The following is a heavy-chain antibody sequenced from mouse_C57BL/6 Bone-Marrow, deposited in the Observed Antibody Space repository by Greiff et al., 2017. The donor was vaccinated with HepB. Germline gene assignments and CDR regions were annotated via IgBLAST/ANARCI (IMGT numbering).Heavy chain of an antibody. V-gene: IGHV1-26*01. CDR3: AFRDGYYGGDY. J-gene: IGHJ2*01. D-gene: IGHD2-3*01. CDR1: GYTFTDYY. Sequence: VQLQQSGPELVKPGASVKISCKASGYTFTDYYMNWVQQSHGKSLEWIGDINPNNGGTSYNQKFKGKATLTVDKSSSTAYMELRSLTSEDSAVYYCAFRDGYYGGDYWGQGTTLTVSS. CDR2: INPNNGGT.